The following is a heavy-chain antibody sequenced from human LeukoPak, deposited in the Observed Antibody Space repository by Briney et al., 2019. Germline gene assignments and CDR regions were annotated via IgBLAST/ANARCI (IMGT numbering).Heavy chain of an antibody. D-gene: IGHD4-11*01. CDR1: GYTFTSYG. CDR2: ISGNNGNT. CDR3: ARNPLQSYYYGMDV. V-gene: IGHV1-18*04. Sequence: ASVTVSCKASGYTFTSYGISWVRQAPGQGLEWMGWISGNNGNTKYAQKVQGRVTMTTDTSTSTAYMELRSLRSDDTAVYYCARNPLQSYYYGMDVWGQGTTVTVSS. J-gene: IGHJ6*02.